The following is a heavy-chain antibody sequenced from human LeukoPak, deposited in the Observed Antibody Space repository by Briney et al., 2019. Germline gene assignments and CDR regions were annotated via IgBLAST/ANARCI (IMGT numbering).Heavy chain of an antibody. J-gene: IGHJ4*02. Sequence: ASETLSLICSVSGDSMRNYYWSWIQQPPGKGREWIGYIYYSGSNNYNPSLKSRVTISVDTSKDQFSLKLTSVTATDTAMYYCGRDGRGSLRFDYWGQGTLVTVSS. CDR1: GDSMRNYY. D-gene: IGHD1-26*01. V-gene: IGHV4-59*01. CDR2: IYYSGSN. CDR3: GRDGRGSLRFDY.